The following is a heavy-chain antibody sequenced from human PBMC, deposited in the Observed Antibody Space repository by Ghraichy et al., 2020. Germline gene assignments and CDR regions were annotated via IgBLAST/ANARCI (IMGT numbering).Heavy chain of an antibody. CDR1: GESLSGYY. CDR3: ARGRRELRRFDL. Sequence: SETLSLTCAVYGESLSGYYWTWIRQPPGKGLQWIGKINQSGITKYNPSLKSRVTISVDTSNNHFSLNLNSVTAADAAVYFCARGRRELRRFDLWGQGTLVTVSS. CDR2: INQSGIT. J-gene: IGHJ5*02. D-gene: IGHD1-26*01. V-gene: IGHV4-34*01.